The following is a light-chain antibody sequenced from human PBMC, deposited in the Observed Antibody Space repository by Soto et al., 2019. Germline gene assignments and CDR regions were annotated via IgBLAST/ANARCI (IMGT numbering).Light chain of an antibody. V-gene: IGKV1-5*01. CDR1: QSVTNW. J-gene: IGKJ5*01. CDR2: DAS. Sequence: DIQMTQSPSTLSASVGDRVTITCRACQSVTNWLAWYQQTPGKAPNLLIYDASRLQSGIPSRFSGSGSGTEFTLTTSSLQPDDFATYYCQQYTTYPYTFGQGTRLEIK. CDR3: QQYTTYPYT.